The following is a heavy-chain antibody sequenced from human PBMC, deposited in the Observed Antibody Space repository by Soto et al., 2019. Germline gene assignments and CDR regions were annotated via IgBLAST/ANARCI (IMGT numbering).Heavy chain of an antibody. CDR2: IYYSGST. Sequence: SETLSLTCTVSGGPISSYYWSWIRQPPGKGLEWIGYIYYSGSTNYNPSLKSRVTISVDTSKNQFSLKLSSVTAADTAVYYCAREGVRGMDVWGQGTTVTVSS. CDR1: GGPISSYY. D-gene: IGHD3-16*01. J-gene: IGHJ6*02. V-gene: IGHV4-59*12. CDR3: AREGVRGMDV.